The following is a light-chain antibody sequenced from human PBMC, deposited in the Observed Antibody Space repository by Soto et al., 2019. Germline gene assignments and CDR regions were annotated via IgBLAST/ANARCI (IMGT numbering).Light chain of an antibody. Sequence: EIVLTQSPATLSLSPGERATLSCRASQSVSSYLIWYQQKPGQAPRLLIYDASNRATGIPARFSGSGSGTDFTLPISSLEPEDFAVYYCQQRSSWPLTFGGGTKVEIK. CDR2: DAS. V-gene: IGKV3-11*01. CDR1: QSVSSY. CDR3: QQRSSWPLT. J-gene: IGKJ4*01.